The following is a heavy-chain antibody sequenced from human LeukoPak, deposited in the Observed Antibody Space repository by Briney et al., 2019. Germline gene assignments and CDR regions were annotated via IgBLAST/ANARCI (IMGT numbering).Heavy chain of an antibody. CDR3: ARGEVGATTDFDY. CDR2: IYYSGSS. Sequence: PSQTLSLTCSVSGVAIRSGSYNWLWLRQPPGKGPEWIGYIYYSGSSNYNPSLKSRVTISIDTSKNQFSLKLNSVTAADTAVYYCARGEVGATTDFDYWGQGTLVTVSS. D-gene: IGHD1-26*01. V-gene: IGHV4-61*01. CDR1: GVAIRSGSYN. J-gene: IGHJ4*02.